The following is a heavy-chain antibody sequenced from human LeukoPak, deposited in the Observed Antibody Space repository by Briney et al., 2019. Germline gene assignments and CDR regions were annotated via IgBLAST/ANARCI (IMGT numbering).Heavy chain of an antibody. D-gene: IGHD2-2*01. CDR3: ARTDFIVVVPAAISH. Sequence: PSETLSLTCTVSGGSISSYYWSWIRQPPGKGLEWIGYIYYSGSTNYNPSLKSRVTISVDTSKNQFSLKLSSVTAADTAVYYCARTDFIVVVPAAISHWGQGTLVTVSS. CDR1: GGSISSYY. CDR2: IYYSGST. J-gene: IGHJ4*02. V-gene: IGHV4-59*01.